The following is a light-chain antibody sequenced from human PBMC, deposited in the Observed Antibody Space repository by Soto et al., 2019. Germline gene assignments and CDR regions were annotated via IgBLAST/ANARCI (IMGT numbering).Light chain of an antibody. CDR2: RAS. V-gene: IGKV3-15*01. Sequence: ILMTQSPATVSVSPGESATLSCRASQNIYYNVAWYQQRPGQAPRLLIYRASTRAPGVPARFSGSGSGTEFTLTISSLQPEDFTVYSCLQYHNLWAFSQATKVDIK. CDR3: LQYHNLWA. CDR1: QNIYYN. J-gene: IGKJ1*01.